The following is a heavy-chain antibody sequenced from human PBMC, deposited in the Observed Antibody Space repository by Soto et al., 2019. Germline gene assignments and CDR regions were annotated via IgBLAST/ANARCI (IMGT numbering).Heavy chain of an antibody. CDR2: MNPSDGNR. D-gene: IGHD3-22*01. J-gene: IGHJ5*02. Sequence: QIQLVQSGAEWRKPGASVKVSCKASGYSLSFYGINWVRQAPGQGLEWMGWMNPSDGNRSFAQKFEDRVTMTTATSANRVFLELRSLTSDDPGVYYCASDSLRGYDRRGVYAWVQGTMVTVSS. CDR1: GYSLSFYG. CDR3: ASDSLRGYDRRGVYA. V-gene: IGHV1-18*01.